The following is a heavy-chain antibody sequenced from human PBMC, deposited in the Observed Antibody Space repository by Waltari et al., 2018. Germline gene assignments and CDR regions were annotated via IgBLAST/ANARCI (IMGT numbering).Heavy chain of an antibody. D-gene: IGHD3-3*01. CDR1: GYTLTDYY. Sequence: QVQLVQSGAEVKKPGASVKVSCKASGYTLTDYYVHWVRQAPGQGLEWMGRINANNGDTEYAQKFQGLVTMTSDTSLDTADMELSRLGSDDTAEYYCAKGGPAIFGVLNTKRFDCWGQGTPVTVSS. CDR3: AKGGPAIFGVLNTKRFDC. CDR2: INANNGDT. J-gene: IGHJ4*02. V-gene: IGHV1-2*02.